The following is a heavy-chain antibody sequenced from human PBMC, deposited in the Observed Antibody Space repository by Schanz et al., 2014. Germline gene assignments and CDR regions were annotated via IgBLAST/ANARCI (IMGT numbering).Heavy chain of an antibody. Sequence: QVQLVQSGAEVKKPGSSVKVSCTASGGTFSSYTISWIRQAPGQGLEWMGRIIPVLAIADYAQKFQGRVTITADKSTSTASMELSSLRSEDTAVYYCARDRLECGAECYSVEVFEIWGQGTLVIDSS. V-gene: IGHV1-69*08. CDR1: GGTFSSYT. CDR2: IIPVLAIA. D-gene: IGHD2-21*01. J-gene: IGHJ4*02. CDR3: ARDRLECGAECYSVEVFEI.